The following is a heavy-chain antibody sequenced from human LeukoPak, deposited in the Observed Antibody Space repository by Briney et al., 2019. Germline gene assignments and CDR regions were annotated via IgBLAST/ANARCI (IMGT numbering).Heavy chain of an antibody. CDR3: ARDQGYGGYAYYYYGMDV. CDR1: GFTFSSYS. D-gene: IGHD5-12*01. J-gene: IGHJ6*02. CDR2: ISSSSSYI. Sequence: PGGSLRFSCAASGFTFSSYSMNWVRQAPGKGLEWVSSISSSSSYIYYADSVKGRFTISRDNAKNSLYLQMNSLRAEDTAVYYCARDQGYGGYAYYYYGMDVWGQGTTVTVSS. V-gene: IGHV3-21*01.